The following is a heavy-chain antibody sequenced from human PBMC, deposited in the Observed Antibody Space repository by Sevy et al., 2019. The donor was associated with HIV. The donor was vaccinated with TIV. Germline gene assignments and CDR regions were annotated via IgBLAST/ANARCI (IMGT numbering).Heavy chain of an antibody. CDR2: ISNSGANT. D-gene: IGHD6-19*01. V-gene: IGHV3-23*01. J-gene: IGHJ4*02. CDR1: GFTFTNYG. Sequence: GGSLRLSCAASGFTFTNYGMHWVRQAPGKGLEWVSGISNSGANTYYADSVGGRFTVSGENSKNTVYLQLNSLRAEETAIYYCAKEWTLLSDWYGEFDYWGQGTLVTVS. CDR3: AKEWTLLSDWYGEFDY.